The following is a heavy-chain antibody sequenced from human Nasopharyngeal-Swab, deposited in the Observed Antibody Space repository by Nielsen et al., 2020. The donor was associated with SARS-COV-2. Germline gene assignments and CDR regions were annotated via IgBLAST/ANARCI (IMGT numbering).Heavy chain of an antibody. V-gene: IGHV3-30*03. Sequence: GESLKISCAASGFTFSSYGMHWVRQAPGKGLEWVAVISYDGSNKNYADSVKGRFTISRDNSKNTLYLQMNSLRAEDTAVYYCARARSSSWYHYYGMDVWGQGTTVTVSS. J-gene: IGHJ6*02. CDR2: ISYDGSNK. CDR1: GFTFSSYG. D-gene: IGHD6-13*01. CDR3: ARARSSSWYHYYGMDV.